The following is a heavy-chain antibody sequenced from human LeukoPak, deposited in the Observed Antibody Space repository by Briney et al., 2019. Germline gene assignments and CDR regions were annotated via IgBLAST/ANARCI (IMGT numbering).Heavy chain of an antibody. V-gene: IGHV3-23*01. CDR1: GFTFSRYW. CDR3: AKGLGDFGRTAAFGI. D-gene: IGHD2-21*02. CDR2: ISGSGGST. Sequence: GGSLRLSCVDSGFTFSRYWMHWVRQAPGKGLDWVSAISGSGGSTQYADSVKGRFTISRDNSKNTLYLQMDSLRAEDTAGYYCAKGLGDFGRTAAFGIWGQGTMVTVS. J-gene: IGHJ3*02.